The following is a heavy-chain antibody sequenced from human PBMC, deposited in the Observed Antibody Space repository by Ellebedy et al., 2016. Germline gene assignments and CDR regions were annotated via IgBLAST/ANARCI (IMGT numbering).Heavy chain of an antibody. Sequence: GESLKISXAASGFTFSSYSMNWVRQAPGKGLEWVSYISTSSSTIYYADSVKGRFTVSRDNAKNSLYLQMNSLRDEDSAVYYCSREYSNTWYADFWGQGTLVTVSS. D-gene: IGHD6-13*01. V-gene: IGHV3-48*02. CDR2: ISTSSSTI. CDR1: GFTFSSYS. J-gene: IGHJ4*02. CDR3: SREYSNTWYADF.